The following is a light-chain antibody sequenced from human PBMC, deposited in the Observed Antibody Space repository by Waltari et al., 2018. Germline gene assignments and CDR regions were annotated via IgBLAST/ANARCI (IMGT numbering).Light chain of an antibody. CDR2: GAS. CDR3: QQYNNWPPIT. CDR1: QSVSAN. J-gene: IGKJ5*01. V-gene: IGKV3-15*01. Sequence: IVMTQSPATLSVSPGERATLSCRASQSVSANLAWYQQKPGQAPRLLIYGASTRATGIPHRFIGSGSGTEFTLTINSLQSEDFAVYYCQQYNNWPPITFGQGTRLEIK.